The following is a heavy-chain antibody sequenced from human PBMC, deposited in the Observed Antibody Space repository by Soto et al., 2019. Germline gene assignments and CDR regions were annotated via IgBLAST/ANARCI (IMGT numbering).Heavy chain of an antibody. Sequence: SETLSLTCTVSGDSMTSSSYYWGWIRHPPGKGLEWIGSIYYSERTSYNSGSTYYSPSLKSRVTISGDTSKSQFSLKLSSVTAADTAVYYCARHTRNQFDPWGQGTLVTVSS. CDR1: GDSMTSSSYY. J-gene: IGHJ5*02. CDR2: IYYSERTSYNSGST. V-gene: IGHV4-39*01. CDR3: ARHTRNQFDP.